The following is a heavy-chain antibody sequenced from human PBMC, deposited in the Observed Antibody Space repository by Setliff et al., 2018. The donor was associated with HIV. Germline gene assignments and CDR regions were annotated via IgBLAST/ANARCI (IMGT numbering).Heavy chain of an antibody. V-gene: IGHV4-4*07. J-gene: IGHJ4*02. CDR3: ARDNALIRAPFEY. D-gene: IGHD2-21*01. CDR2: IYTSGST. Sequence: KASETLSLTCTVSGGSISSYYWSWIRQPAGKGLEWIGRIYTSGSTNYNPSLKSRVTMSVDTSKNQFSLRLNSVSAADTAIYYCARDNALIRAPFEYWGQGALVTVSS. CDR1: GGSISSYY.